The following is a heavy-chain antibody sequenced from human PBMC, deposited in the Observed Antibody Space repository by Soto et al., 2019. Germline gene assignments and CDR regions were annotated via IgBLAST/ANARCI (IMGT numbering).Heavy chain of an antibody. D-gene: IGHD3-22*01. J-gene: IGHJ4*02. Sequence: QVQLVQSGAEVKKTGASVKVSCKVSGYPLTELSMHWVRQAPGKGLEWMGGFDPEDGETIYAQRFQGRVTMTEDTSTDTAYMELSSLRSVDTAVYYCATLKPNYYYDSSGYYYWGQGTLVSVSS. CDR2: FDPEDGET. CDR3: ATLKPNYYYDSSGYYY. CDR1: GYPLTELS. V-gene: IGHV1-24*01.